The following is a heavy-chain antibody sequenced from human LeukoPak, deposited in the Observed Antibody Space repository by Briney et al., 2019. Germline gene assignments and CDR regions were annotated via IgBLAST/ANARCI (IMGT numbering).Heavy chain of an antibody. D-gene: IGHD3-22*01. Sequence: SETLSLTCTVSGGSISSYYWSWIRQPPGKGLEWIGYIYYSGSTNYNPSLKSRVTISVDTSKNQFSLKLSSVTAADTAVYFCARVAWYYYDSSGYGWFDPWGQGTLVTVSS. J-gene: IGHJ5*02. V-gene: IGHV4-59*08. CDR3: ARVAWYYYDSSGYGWFDP. CDR2: IYYSGST. CDR1: GGSISSYY.